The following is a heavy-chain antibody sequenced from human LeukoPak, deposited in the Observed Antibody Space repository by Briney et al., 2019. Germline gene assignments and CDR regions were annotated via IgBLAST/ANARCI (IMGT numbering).Heavy chain of an antibody. Sequence: SETLSLTCTVSGGSINSYYWSWIRQPPGKGLEWIGYIYYSGSTNYNPSLKSRVTISVDTSKNQFSLKLSSVTAADTAVYYCARGYSYGLEAYFDYWGQGTLVTVSS. D-gene: IGHD5-18*01. CDR3: ARGYSYGLEAYFDY. CDR1: GGSINSYY. CDR2: IYYSGST. V-gene: IGHV4-59*01. J-gene: IGHJ4*02.